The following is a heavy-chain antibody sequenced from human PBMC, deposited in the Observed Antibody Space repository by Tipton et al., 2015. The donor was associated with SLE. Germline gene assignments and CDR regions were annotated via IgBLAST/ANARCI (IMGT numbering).Heavy chain of an antibody. D-gene: IGHD3-16*02. Sequence: TLSLTCTVSGGPLNHGGYYWNYIRQHPGEGLEWIGSFYHSGSTYYNPSLKSRVTISVDTSKNQFSLKLSSVTAADTAVYYCARRDNFWGSDRRAHPYFDLWGQGALVTVSS. CDR1: GGPLNHGGYY. J-gene: IGHJ4*02. V-gene: IGHV4-39*07. CDR2: FYHSGST. CDR3: ARRDNFWGSDRRAHPYFDL.